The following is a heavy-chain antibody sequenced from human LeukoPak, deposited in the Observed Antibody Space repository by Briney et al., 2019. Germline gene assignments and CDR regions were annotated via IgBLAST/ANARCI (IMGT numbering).Heavy chain of an antibody. CDR1: GGSISSYY. CDR2: IYTSGST. Sequence: PSEALSLTCPVSGGSISSYYWSWIRQPAGKGLEWIGRIYTSGSTNYNPSLKSRVTMSVDTSKNQFSLKLSSVTAADTAVYYCAGIVVVPAAKDYFDYWGQGTLVTVSS. CDR3: AGIVVVPAAKDYFDY. V-gene: IGHV4-4*07. J-gene: IGHJ4*01. D-gene: IGHD2-2*01.